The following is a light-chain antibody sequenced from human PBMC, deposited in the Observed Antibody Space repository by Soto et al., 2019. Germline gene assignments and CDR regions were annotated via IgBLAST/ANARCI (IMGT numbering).Light chain of an antibody. J-gene: IGLJ2*01. CDR3: SSYTTSGTLPVV. V-gene: IGLV2-14*01. Sequence: QSVLTQPASVSGSPGQSITISCTGTSSDVGGYDYVSWYQQHPGKAPKLMISEVSNRHSGVSTRFSGSKSGNTASLTISGLQAEDEADYYCSSYTTSGTLPVVFGEGTKVTVL. CDR1: SSDVGGYDY. CDR2: EVS.